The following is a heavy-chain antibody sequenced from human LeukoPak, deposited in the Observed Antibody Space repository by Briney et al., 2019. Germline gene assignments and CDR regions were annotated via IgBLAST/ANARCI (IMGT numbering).Heavy chain of an antibody. J-gene: IGHJ4*02. CDR3: ARIGHEDYYFDY. V-gene: IGHV4-59*01. CDR2: IYYSGST. Sequence: SETLSLTCTVSGGSISSYYWSWIRQPPGKGLEWIGYIYYSGSTNYNPSLKSRVTISVDTSKNQFSLKLSSVTAADTAVYYCARIGHEDYYFDYWGQGTLVTVSS. CDR1: GGSISSYY.